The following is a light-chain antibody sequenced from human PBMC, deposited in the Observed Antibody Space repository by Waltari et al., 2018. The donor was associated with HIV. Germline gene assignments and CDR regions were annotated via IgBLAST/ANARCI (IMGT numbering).Light chain of an antibody. CDR1: SANIGKNY. J-gene: IGLJ3*02. CDR3: ATWDANQWV. CDR2: NNG. V-gene: IGLV1-47*02. Sequence: QSVLGQESSASGTAGQRVVISCSGTSANIGKNYVYWYQQFAGATPRLIIDNNGQRPSAVPDRFSGSKAGVSASLVISGLQSGDEATYYCATWDANQWVFGGGTKVSVL.